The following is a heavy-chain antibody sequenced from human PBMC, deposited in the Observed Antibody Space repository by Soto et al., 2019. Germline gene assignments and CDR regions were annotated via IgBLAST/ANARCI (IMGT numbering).Heavy chain of an antibody. CDR3: ARHVSPSNYDFWSGYYRRGGYFDY. D-gene: IGHD3-3*01. CDR2: IYPGDSDT. CDR1: GYSFTSYW. J-gene: IGHJ4*02. Sequence: GESLKISCKGSGYSFTSYWIGWVRQMPGKGLEWMGIIYPGDSDTRYSPSFQGQVTISADKSISTAYLQWSSLKASDTAMYYCARHVSPSNYDFWSGYYRRGGYFDYWGQGTLVTVSS. V-gene: IGHV5-51*01.